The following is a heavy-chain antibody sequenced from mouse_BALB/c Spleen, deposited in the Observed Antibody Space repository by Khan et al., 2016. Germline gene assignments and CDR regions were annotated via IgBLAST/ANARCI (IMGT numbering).Heavy chain of an antibody. CDR3: ARGTPLAD. V-gene: IGHV1-80*01. D-gene: IGHD2-14*01. J-gene: IGHJ3*01. CDR1: GDVFSSYW. CDR2: IYPGDGDT. Sequence: QVQLQQSGAELVRPGSSVKISCKASGDVFSSYWRNWVKQRPGQGLEWIGQIYPGDGDTYYTGKFKGKVTLTADKSSSTAYMQLSSLTSEDSAFYFCARGTPLADWGQGPLVTVSA.